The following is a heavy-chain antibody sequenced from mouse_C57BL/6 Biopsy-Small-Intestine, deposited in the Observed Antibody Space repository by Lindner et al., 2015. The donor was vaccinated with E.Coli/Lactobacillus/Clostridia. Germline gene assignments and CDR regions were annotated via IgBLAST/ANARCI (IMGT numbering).Heavy chain of an antibody. CDR2: ISYSGST. J-gene: IGHJ3*01. CDR1: GYSITSGYD. D-gene: IGHD3-1*01. Sequence: VQLQESGPGMVKPSQSLSLTCTVTGYSITSGYDWHWIRHFPGNKLEWMGYISYSGSTNYNPSLKSRISITHDTSKNHFFLKLNSVTTGDTATYYCARGASWFAYWGQGTLVTVSA. CDR3: ARGASWFAY. V-gene: IGHV3-1*01.